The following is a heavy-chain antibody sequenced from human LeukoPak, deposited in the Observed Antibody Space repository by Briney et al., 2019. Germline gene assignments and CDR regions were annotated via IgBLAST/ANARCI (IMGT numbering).Heavy chain of an antibody. CDR1: GFTVSSNY. Sequence: GGSLRLSCAASGFTVSSNYMSWVRQAPGKGLEWVSVIYSGGSTYYADSVKGRFTISRDNSKNTLYLQMNSLRAEDTAVYYCARHSSQHGVFVYWGQGTLVTVSS. V-gene: IGHV3-53*01. J-gene: IGHJ4*02. D-gene: IGHD6-19*01. CDR3: ARHSSQHGVFVY. CDR2: IYSGGST.